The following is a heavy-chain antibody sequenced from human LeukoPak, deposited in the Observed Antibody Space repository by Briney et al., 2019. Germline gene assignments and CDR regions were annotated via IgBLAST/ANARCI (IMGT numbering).Heavy chain of an antibody. CDR3: ARGLMVRGVIAIYHYYYMDV. J-gene: IGHJ6*03. Sequence: ASVKVSCKASGYTFTSYYMHWVRQAPGQGLEWMGIINPSGGSTSYAQKFQGRVTMTRDTSTSTVYMELSSLRSEDTAVYYCARGLMVRGVIAIYHYYYMDVWGKGTTVTVSS. CDR2: INPSGGST. CDR1: GYTFTSYY. V-gene: IGHV1-46*01. D-gene: IGHD3-10*01.